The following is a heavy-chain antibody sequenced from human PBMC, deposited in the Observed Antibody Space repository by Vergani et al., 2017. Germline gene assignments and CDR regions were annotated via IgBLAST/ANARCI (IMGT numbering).Heavy chain of an antibody. Sequence: QVQLVQSGAEVKKPGSSVKVSCKASGGTFSSYAISWVRQAPGQGLEWMEGIIPIFGTANYPQKFQGRVTITADESTSTAYMELSSLRSEDTAVYYCASRAKMKKYYYYMDVWGKGTTVTVSS. V-gene: IGHV1-69*01. CDR2: IIPIFGTA. CDR1: GGTFSSYA. CDR3: ASRAKMKKYYYYMDV. J-gene: IGHJ6*03.